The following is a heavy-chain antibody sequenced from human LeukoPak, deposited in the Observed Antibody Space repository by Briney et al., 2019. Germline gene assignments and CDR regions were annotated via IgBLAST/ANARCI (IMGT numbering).Heavy chain of an antibody. D-gene: IGHD6-19*01. CDR3: ASLETRQYSSGRRAKSGMDV. J-gene: IGHJ6*02. V-gene: IGHV4-59*01. Sequence: KPSETLSLTCAVSGGSISSYYWSWIRQPPGKGLEWIGYIYYSGSTNYNPSLKSRVTISVDTSKNQFSLKLSSVTAADTAVYYCASLETRQYSSGRRAKSGMDVWGQGTTVTVSS. CDR1: GGSISSYY. CDR2: IYYSGST.